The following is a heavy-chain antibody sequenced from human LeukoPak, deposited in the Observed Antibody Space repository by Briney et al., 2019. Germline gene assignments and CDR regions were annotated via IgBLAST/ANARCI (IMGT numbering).Heavy chain of an antibody. CDR1: GYTFTSYY. CDR3: ARDAHDGGYSNRFDY. CDR2: IIPIFGTA. J-gene: IGHJ4*02. V-gene: IGHV1-69*05. D-gene: IGHD4-11*01. Sequence: GASVKVSCKASGYTFTSYYMHWVRQAPGQGLEWMGGIIPIFGTANYAQKFQGRVTITTDESTSTAYMELSSLRSEDTAVYYCARDAHDGGYSNRFDYWGQGTLVTVSS.